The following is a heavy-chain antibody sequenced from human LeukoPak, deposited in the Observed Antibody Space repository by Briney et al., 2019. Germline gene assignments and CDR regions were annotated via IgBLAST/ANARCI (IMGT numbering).Heavy chain of an antibody. J-gene: IGHJ3*01. Sequence: SKTLSLTCSVSGDSTAGRYWSWIRQSPGKGLEWLGLVYKSGDVNYHPSFRSRLSVSLDRSKTQVSLRLRSVTAADTAVYYCTSGKYFYDDPAPLNRASRTALDLWARGTMVIVSS. CDR3: TSGKYFYDDPAPLNRASRTALDL. CDR1: GDSTAGRY. D-gene: IGHD3-16*01. V-gene: IGHV4-59*11. CDR2: VYKSGDV.